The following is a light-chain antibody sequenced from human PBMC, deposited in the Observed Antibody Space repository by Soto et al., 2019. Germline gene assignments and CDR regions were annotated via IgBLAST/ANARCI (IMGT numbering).Light chain of an antibody. V-gene: IGLV2-14*01. J-gene: IGLJ1*01. CDR3: TSYTTSSTLV. Sequence: QSALTQPASVSGSPRQSITISCTGTSSDVGGYNYVSWYQQYPGKAPKLMIYDVSNRPSGVSNRFSGSKSGNTASLTISGLQAEDEADYYCTSYTTSSTLVFGTGTKVTVL. CDR2: DVS. CDR1: SSDVGGYNY.